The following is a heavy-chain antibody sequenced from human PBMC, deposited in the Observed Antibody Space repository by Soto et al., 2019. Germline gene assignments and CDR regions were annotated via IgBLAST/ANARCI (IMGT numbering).Heavy chain of an antibody. CDR2: IYYRGIT. J-gene: IGHJ5*02. Sequence: SETLSLTCTVSGGSISSGDYYWSWIRQPPGKGLEWIGSIYYRGITYYNPSLKSRVTISVDTSKNQLSLKLSSVTAADTAVYYCARWRQGRNYDNCFDPWGQGTLVTVSS. CDR1: GGSISSGDYY. D-gene: IGHD1-7*01. V-gene: IGHV4-30-4*01. CDR3: ARWRQGRNYDNCFDP.